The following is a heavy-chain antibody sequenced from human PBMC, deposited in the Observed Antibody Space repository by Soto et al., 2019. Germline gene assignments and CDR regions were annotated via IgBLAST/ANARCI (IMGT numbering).Heavy chain of an antibody. CDR1: GYTFSNYG. Sequence: QVQLVQSGDEMRKPGASVKVSCQASGYTFSNYGITWVRQAPGQGLEWMGWISAHNGNSKYAQSLQGRLTLTTGTPTSTAYMELRSLRSDDTAVYYCARDWYFYGSGSPNHMDVWGKGTTVSVSS. V-gene: IGHV1-18*01. D-gene: IGHD3-10*01. J-gene: IGHJ6*03. CDR2: ISAHNGNS. CDR3: ARDWYFYGSGSPNHMDV.